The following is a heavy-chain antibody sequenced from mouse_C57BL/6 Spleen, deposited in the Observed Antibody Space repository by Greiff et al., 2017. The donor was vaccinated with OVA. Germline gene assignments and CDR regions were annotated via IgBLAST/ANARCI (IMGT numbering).Heavy chain of an antibody. CDR1: GYTFTSYW. D-gene: IGHD2-5*01. J-gene: IGHJ4*01. CDR3: VYSNRGAMDY. CDR2: IDPNSGGT. Sequence: VQLQQPGAELVKPGASVKLSCKASGYTFTSYWMHWVKQRPGRGLEWLGRIDPNSGGTKYHEKFKSKATLTVDKHSSTAYMQLSSLTSEDSAVYYCVYSNRGAMDYWGQGTSVTVSS. V-gene: IGHV1-72*01.